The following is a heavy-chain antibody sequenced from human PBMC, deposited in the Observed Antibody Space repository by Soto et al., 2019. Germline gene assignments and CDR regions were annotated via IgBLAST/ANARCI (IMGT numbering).Heavy chain of an antibody. Sequence: QVQLVQSGAEVKKPGSSVKVSCKASGVTFSSETISWVRQAPGQGLEWVGGIISLFGTANYAQKFQGRITITADESTSTRYIEHRSLGSVDYAVYLCATEWGDNPESHFDSCGQRTLVTVSS. D-gene: IGHD1-26*01. J-gene: IGHJ4*02. V-gene: IGHV1-69*01. CDR3: ATEWGDNPESHFDS. CDR2: IISLFGTA. CDR1: GVTFSSET.